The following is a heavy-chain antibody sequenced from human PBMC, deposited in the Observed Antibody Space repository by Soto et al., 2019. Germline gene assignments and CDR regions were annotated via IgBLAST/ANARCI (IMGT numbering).Heavy chain of an antibody. CDR1: GGSISSYY. J-gene: IGHJ6*02. Sequence: PSETLSLTCTVSGGSISSYYWSWIRQPAGKGLEWIGRIYTSGSTNYNPSLKSRVTMSVDTSKNQFSLKLSSVTAADTAVYYCARDFGSVGDYYCGMDVWGQGTTVTVSS. V-gene: IGHV4-4*07. D-gene: IGHD3-3*01. CDR2: IYTSGST. CDR3: ARDFGSVGDYYCGMDV.